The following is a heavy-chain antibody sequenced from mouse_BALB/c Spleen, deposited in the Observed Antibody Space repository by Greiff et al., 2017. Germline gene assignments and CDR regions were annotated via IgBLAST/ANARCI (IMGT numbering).Heavy chain of an antibody. D-gene: IGHD4-1*01. CDR3: ARLWDAAWFAY. CDR2: ILPGSGST. J-gene: IGHJ3*01. Sequence: VQLQQSGAELMKPGASVKISCKATGYTFSSYWIEWVKQRPGHGLEWIGEILPGSGSTNYNEKFKGKATFTADTSSNTAYMQLSSLTSEDSAVYYCARLWDAAWFAYWGQGTLVTVSA. CDR1: GYTFSSYW. V-gene: IGHV1-9*01.